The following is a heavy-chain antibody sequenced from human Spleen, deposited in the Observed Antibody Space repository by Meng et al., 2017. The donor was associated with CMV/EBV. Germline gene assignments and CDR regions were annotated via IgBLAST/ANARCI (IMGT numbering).Heavy chain of an antibody. CDR3: AKDFYRKSLVRGVFDY. CDR2: IRYDGSNK. CDR1: GFTFSSYG. V-gene: IGHV3-30*02. Sequence: GESLKISCATSGFTFSSYGMHWVRQAPGKGLEWVAFIRYDGSNKDYADSVKGRFTISRDNSKNTLYLQMNSLRAKDTALYYCAKDFYRKSLVRGVFDYWGQGTLVTVSS. J-gene: IGHJ4*02. D-gene: IGHD3-10*01.